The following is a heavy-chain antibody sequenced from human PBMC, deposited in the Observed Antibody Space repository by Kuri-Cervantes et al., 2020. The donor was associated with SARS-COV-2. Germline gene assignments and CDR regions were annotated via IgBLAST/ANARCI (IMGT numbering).Heavy chain of an antibody. D-gene: IGHD3-3*01. Sequence: GGSLRLSCAASGFTFSSYAMAWVRQAPGKGLEWVSDISVSGGDTHYADSVRGRFTISRDNSKNTLYLQVISLRAEDTALYYCAKDYFSDTSNYFDYWGQGALVTVSS. CDR2: ISVSGGDT. J-gene: IGHJ4*02. CDR3: AKDYFSDTSNYFDY. V-gene: IGHV3-23*01. CDR1: GFTFSSYA.